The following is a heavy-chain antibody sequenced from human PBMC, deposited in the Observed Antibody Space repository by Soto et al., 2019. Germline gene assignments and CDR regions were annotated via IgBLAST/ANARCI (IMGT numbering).Heavy chain of an antibody. CDR1: GGSMSKFY. CDR3: VRDGSKTLRDCFDP. D-gene: IGHD4-17*01. V-gene: IGHV4-4*07. J-gene: IGHJ5*02. CDR2: VYATGTS. Sequence: SETLSLTCSVSGGSMSKFYWSWIRKTAGKGLEWMGRVYATGTSDYNPSLRSRIAMSVDISKKTFSLRLRSVTAADTGMYYCVRDGSKTLRDCFDPWGQGILVTVSS.